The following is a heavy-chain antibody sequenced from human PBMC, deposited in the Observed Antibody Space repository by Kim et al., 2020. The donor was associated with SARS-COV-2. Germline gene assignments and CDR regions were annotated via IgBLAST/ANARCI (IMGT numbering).Heavy chain of an antibody. Sequence: SETLSLTCTVSGDSISSYYWSWIRQPPGKGLEWIGYIYYSGSTNYNPSLKSRVTISVDTSKNQFSLKLSSVTAADTAVYYCARGRVVGGMDVWGQGTTVTVSS. V-gene: IGHV4-59*13. J-gene: IGHJ6*02. D-gene: IGHD1-26*01. CDR3: ARGRVVGGMDV. CDR1: GDSISSYY. CDR2: IYYSGST.